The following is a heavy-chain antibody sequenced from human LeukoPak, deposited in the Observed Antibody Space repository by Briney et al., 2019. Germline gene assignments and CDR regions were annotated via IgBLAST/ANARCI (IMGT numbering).Heavy chain of an antibody. V-gene: IGHV3-66*04. CDR1: GFTFSSTS. D-gene: IGHD6-13*01. J-gene: IGHJ4*02. Sequence: GGSLRLSCAASGFTFSSTSMSWVRQAPGKGLEWVSVIYSGGSTYYADSVKGRFTISRDNSKDTLYLQMNGLRAEDTAVYFCAKQSAGSAAWYSLHYDFWGQGTLVTVSS. CDR2: IYSGGST. CDR3: AKQSAGSAAWYSLHYDF.